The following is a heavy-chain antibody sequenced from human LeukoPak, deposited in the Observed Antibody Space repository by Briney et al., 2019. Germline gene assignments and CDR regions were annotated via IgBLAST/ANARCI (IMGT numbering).Heavy chain of an antibody. J-gene: IGHJ3*02. D-gene: IGHD1-26*01. CDR1: GFTFGDYA. CDR2: IKQDGSEK. Sequence: GGSLRLSCTASGFTFGDYAMTWVRQAPGKGLEWVANIKQDGSEKYYVDSVKGRFTISRDNAKNSLYLQMNSLRAEDTAVYYCARDRLGGSYPSGAFDIWGQGTMVTVSS. V-gene: IGHV3-7*01. CDR3: ARDRLGGSYPSGAFDI.